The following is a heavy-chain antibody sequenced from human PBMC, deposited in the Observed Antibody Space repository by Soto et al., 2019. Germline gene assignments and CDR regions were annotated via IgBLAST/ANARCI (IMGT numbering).Heavy chain of an antibody. CDR2: ISAYNGNT. CDR3: ARAGGYCSGGSCYSRPSDY. Sequence: ASVKVSCKVSGYTFTSYGISWVRQAPGQGLEWMGWISAYNGNTNYAQKLQGRVTMTTDTSTSTAYMELRSLRSDDTAVYYCARAGGYCSGGSCYSRPSDYWGQGTLVTVSS. D-gene: IGHD2-15*01. J-gene: IGHJ4*02. V-gene: IGHV1-18*04. CDR1: GYTFTSYG.